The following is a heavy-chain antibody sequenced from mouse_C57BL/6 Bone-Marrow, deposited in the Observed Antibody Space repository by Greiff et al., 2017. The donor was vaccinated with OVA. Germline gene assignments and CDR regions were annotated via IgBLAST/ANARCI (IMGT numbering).Heavy chain of an antibody. CDR3: ARRGDYGSSYDV. D-gene: IGHD1-1*01. Sequence: EVQLQQSGPELVKPGASVKMSCKASGYTFTDYNMHWVKQSHGTSLEWIGYINPNNGGTSYNQKFKGKATLTVNKSSSTAYMELRSLTSEDSAVYYCARRGDYGSSYDVWCTGTTVTVSS. V-gene: IGHV1-22*01. CDR1: GYTFTDYN. J-gene: IGHJ1*03. CDR2: INPNNGGT.